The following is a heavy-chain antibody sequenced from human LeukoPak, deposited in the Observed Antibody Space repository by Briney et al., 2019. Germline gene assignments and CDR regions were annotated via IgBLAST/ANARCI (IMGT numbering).Heavy chain of an antibody. CDR2: ISGSGGST. CDR3: AKVQAGDYYGSGSIGGDY. V-gene: IGHV3-23*01. J-gene: IGHJ4*02. CDR1: GFTFSSYA. D-gene: IGHD3-10*01. Sequence: GGSLGLSCAASGFTFSSYAMSWVRQAPGKGLEWVSAISGSGGSTYYADSVKGRFTISRDNSKNTLYLQMNSLRAEDTAVYYCAKVQAGDYYGSGSIGGDYWGQGTLVTVSS.